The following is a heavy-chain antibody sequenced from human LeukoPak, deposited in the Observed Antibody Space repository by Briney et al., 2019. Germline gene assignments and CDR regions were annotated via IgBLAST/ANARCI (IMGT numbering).Heavy chain of an antibody. D-gene: IGHD2-2*01. Sequence: GGSLRLSCAASGFTFSSYAMSWVRQAPGKGLEWVSAISGSGGSTYYADSVKGRFTISRDNSKNTLYLQMNSLRAEDTAVYYCAKVGYCSSTGCYGGAYYYYYMDVWGKGTTVTVSS. CDR2: ISGSGGST. V-gene: IGHV3-23*01. CDR1: GFTFSSYA. J-gene: IGHJ6*03. CDR3: AKVGYCSSTGCYGGAYYYYYMDV.